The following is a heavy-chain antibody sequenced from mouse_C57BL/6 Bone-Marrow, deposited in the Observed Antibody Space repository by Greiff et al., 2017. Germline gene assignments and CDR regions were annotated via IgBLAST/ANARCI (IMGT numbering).Heavy chain of an antibody. V-gene: IGHV1-64*01. J-gene: IGHJ4*01. CDR2: IHPNSGST. CDR3: SRGGGWYDMDY. CDR1: GYTFTSYW. D-gene: IGHD1-2*01. Sequence: QVQLQQPGAELVKPGASVKLSCKASGYTFTSYWMHWVKQRPGQGLEWIGMIHPNSGSTNYNEKFKSKATLTVDKSSSTAYMQLSSLTSEDSAVYYCSRGGGWYDMDYDDRGTGITVTA.